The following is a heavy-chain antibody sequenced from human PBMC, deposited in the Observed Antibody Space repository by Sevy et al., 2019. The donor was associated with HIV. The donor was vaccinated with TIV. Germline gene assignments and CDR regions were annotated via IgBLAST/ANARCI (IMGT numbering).Heavy chain of an antibody. CDR2: IRSKGNSFAT. D-gene: IGHD1-26*01. CDR3: AGQVGDTVMAIFDY. CDR1: GFAFRGSA. V-gene: IGHV3-73*01. J-gene: IGHJ4*02. Sequence: GGSLRLSCVASGFAFRGSAIHWVRQASGKGLEWIGRIRSKGNSFATDYVPSVKGRFTISRDDSKKTAYLQMSSLKIDDTAVYYCAGQVGDTVMAIFDYWGQGTLVTV.